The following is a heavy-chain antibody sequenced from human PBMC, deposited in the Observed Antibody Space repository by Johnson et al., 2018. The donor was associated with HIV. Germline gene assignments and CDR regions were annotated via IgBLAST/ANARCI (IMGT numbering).Heavy chain of an antibody. V-gene: IGHV3-30*02. CDR1: GFTFSSYG. D-gene: IGHD3-22*01. CDR2: IRYDGNNK. J-gene: IGHJ3*02. Sequence: QVQLVESGGGVVQPGGSLRPSCAASGFTFSSYGMHWVRQAPGKGLEWVAFIRYDGNNKYYADSVKGRFTISRDNSKNTLYLQMNSLRAEDSAVYYCAKTLSPYYYDSSGYYQPFDAFDIWGQGTMVTVSS. CDR3: AKTLSPYYYDSSGYYQPFDAFDI.